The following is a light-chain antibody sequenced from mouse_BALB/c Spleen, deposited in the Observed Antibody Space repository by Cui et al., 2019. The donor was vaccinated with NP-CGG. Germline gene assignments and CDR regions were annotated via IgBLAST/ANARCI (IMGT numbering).Light chain of an antibody. CDR2: GTN. J-gene: IGLJ1*01. V-gene: IGLV1*01. CDR3: ALWYSNHWV. Sequence: PVVPQEAALTTSPVETVTLTCRSSTRAVTTNNYANWVQEKPDHLFTGLIGGTNNRPPGVPARFSGSLIGDKAALTITGAQTEDEAIYFCALWYSNHWVFGGGTKLTVL. CDR1: TRAVTTNNY.